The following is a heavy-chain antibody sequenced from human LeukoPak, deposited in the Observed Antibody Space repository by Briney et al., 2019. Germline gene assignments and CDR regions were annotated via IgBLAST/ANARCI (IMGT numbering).Heavy chain of an antibody. J-gene: IGHJ3*02. CDR3: ARRRCTNDVCYTGGAFDI. CDR1: GGTFSSYA. D-gene: IGHD2-8*01. CDR2: IIPIFGTA. Sequence: ASVKVSCKASGGTFSSYAISWVRQAPGQGLEWMGGIIPIFGTANYAQKFQGRVTITADESTSTAYMELSSLRSEDTAMYYCARRRCTNDVCYTGGAFDIWGQGTVVTVSS. V-gene: IGHV1-69*13.